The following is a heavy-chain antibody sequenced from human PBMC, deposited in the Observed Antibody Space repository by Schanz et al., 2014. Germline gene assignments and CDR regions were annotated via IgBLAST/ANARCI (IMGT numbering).Heavy chain of an antibody. V-gene: IGHV3-23*01. CDR1: GFTFSTYA. D-gene: IGHD2-15*01. Sequence: EVQLLDSGGGLVQPGGSLRLSCAASGFTFSTYAMSWVRQAPGKGLEWVSAISGSGGSTYYVDSVKGRFTISRDNSENTLYLQMNSLSADDTAVFYCAKGMGYCSGGTCYDYYYYGLDVWGQGTTVTVSS. J-gene: IGHJ6*02. CDR2: ISGSGGST. CDR3: AKGMGYCSGGTCYDYYYYGLDV.